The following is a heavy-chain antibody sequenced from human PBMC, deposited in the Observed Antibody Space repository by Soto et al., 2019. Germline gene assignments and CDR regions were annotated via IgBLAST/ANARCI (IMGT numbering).Heavy chain of an antibody. CDR2: ISGSGGST. CDR3: ARTTQAINYYSGYDEGEDY. Sequence: GGSLRLSCAASGFTFSSYAMSCVRQAPGKGLEWVSAISGSGGSTYYADSVKGRFTISRDNSKNTLYLQMNSLRAEDTAVYYCARTTQAINYYSGYDEGEDYWGQGTLVTVSS. D-gene: IGHD5-12*01. CDR1: GFTFSSYA. J-gene: IGHJ4*02. V-gene: IGHV3-23*01.